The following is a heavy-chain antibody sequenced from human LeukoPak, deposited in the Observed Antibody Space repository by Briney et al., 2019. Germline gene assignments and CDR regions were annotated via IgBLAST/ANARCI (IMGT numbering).Heavy chain of an antibody. J-gene: IGHJ4*02. V-gene: IGHV1-2*02. D-gene: IGHD3-10*01. Sequence: GDSVKVSCKASGYTFSGTGWYLYWLRQAPGQGLECMGWIYPYTGATHYAQKFQGRVAMTRDTSISTAYMELSMLRPDDTAVYYCARDGPAQMVDFDYWGQGTLVSVSS. CDR1: GYTFSGTGWY. CDR3: ARDGPAQMVDFDY. CDR2: IYPYTGAT.